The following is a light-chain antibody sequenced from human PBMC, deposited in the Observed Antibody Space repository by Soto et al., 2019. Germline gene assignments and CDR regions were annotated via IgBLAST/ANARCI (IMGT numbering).Light chain of an antibody. CDR2: EVS. V-gene: IGLV2-14*01. Sequence: SVLTQPGSVCGSPGQATTISCTGTSSDVGGYNYVSWYQQHPGKAPKLMIYEVSNRPSGVSNRFSGSKSGNTASLTISGLQAEDEADYYCSSYTSSSTYVFGTGTKVTVL. CDR3: SSYTSSSTYV. CDR1: SSDVGGYNY. J-gene: IGLJ1*01.